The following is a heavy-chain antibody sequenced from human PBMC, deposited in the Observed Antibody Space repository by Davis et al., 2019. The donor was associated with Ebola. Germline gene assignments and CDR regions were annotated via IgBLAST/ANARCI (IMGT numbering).Heavy chain of an antibody. CDR1: GFTFSSYA. CDR2: ISYDGSNK. CDR3: ARDGMGSYGRDYFDY. Sequence: PGGSLRLSCAASGFTFSSYAMHWVRQAPGKGLEWVAVISYDGSNKYYADSVKGRFTISRDNAKNSLYLQMNSLRAEDTAVYYCARDGMGSYGRDYFDYWGQGTLVTVSS. J-gene: IGHJ4*02. V-gene: IGHV3-30-3*01. D-gene: IGHD1-26*01.